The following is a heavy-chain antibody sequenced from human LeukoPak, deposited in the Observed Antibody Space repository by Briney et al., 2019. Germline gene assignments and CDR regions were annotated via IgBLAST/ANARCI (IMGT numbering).Heavy chain of an antibody. Sequence: GSLILSCAASGFTVSSKYMSWVRQAPGKGLEWVSTLYSNGNTYYADSVKGRFTISRDNSKNTLYLQMNSLRAEDTAVYYCAKEDSGSFASFDYWGQGTLVTVSS. D-gene: IGHD1-26*01. CDR3: AKEDSGSFASFDY. J-gene: IGHJ4*02. V-gene: IGHV3-53*01. CDR2: LYSNGNT. CDR1: GFTVSSKY.